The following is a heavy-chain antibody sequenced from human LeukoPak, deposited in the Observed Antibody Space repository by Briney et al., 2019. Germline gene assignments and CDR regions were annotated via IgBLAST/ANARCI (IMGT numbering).Heavy chain of an antibody. D-gene: IGHD5-18*01. J-gene: IGHJ4*02. CDR1: GFTVSSNY. CDR2: IYSGGST. Sequence: PGGSLRLSCAASGFTVSSNYMSWVRQAPGKGLEWASVIYSGGSTYYADSVKGRFTISRDNSKNTLYLQMNSLRAEDTAVYYCAREATAGGDDYWGQGTLVTVSS. CDR3: AREATAGGDDY. V-gene: IGHV3-53*01.